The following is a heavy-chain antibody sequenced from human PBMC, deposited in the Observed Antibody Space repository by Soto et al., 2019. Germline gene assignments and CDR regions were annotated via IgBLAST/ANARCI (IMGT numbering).Heavy chain of an antibody. V-gene: IGHV4-31*03. D-gene: IGHD3-10*01. CDR2: IYYSGTT. CDR3: ARVESSGTFDY. J-gene: IGHJ4*02. Sequence: QLQLQESGPGLVKPSQTLSLTCTVSGGSISRGGYFWSWIRQHPGKGLEWIGHIYYSGTTYYNPSLKSRLTISVDTSKNQFSLNLMSVTAADTALYYCARVESSGTFDYWGQGTLVTVSS. CDR1: GGSISRGGYF.